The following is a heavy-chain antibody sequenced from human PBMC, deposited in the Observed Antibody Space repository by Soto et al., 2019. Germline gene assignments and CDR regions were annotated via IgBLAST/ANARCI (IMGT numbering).Heavy chain of an antibody. Sequence: SETLSLTCAVYGGSFSGYYWSWIRQPPGKGLEWIGEINHSGSTNYNPSLKSRVTISVDTSKNQFSLKLGSVTAADTAVYYCARGRYSGSYDYWGQGTLVTVSS. D-gene: IGHD1-26*01. J-gene: IGHJ4*02. CDR1: GGSFSGYY. V-gene: IGHV4-34*01. CDR2: INHSGST. CDR3: ARGRYSGSYDY.